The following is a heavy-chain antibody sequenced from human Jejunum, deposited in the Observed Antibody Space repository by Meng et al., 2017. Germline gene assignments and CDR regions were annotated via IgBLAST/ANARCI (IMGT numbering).Heavy chain of an antibody. CDR2: ISGYGGST. CDR3: ARSIVVVVVATPFDY. Sequence: GGSLRLSCAASGFTFSSYAMSWVRQAPGKGLEWVSGISGYGGSTYYADSVKGRFTISRDTSKNTLYLQMNSLRAEDTAVYYCARSIVVVVVATPFDYWGQGTLVTVYS. CDR1: GFTFSSYA. J-gene: IGHJ4*02. D-gene: IGHD2-15*01. V-gene: IGHV3-23*01.